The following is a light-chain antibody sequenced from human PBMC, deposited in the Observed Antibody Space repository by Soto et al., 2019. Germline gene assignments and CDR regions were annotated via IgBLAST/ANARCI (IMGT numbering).Light chain of an antibody. J-gene: IGKJ3*01. Sequence: EIVMTQSPATLSVSPGERATLSCRASHSDTSNLAWYQQRPGQAPRLLIYGASTRATGIPARFSGSGSGTEFSLTISSLQSEDFAVYYCQQYNKWPLFTFGPGTRVDMK. CDR1: HSDTSN. V-gene: IGKV3-15*01. CDR2: GAS. CDR3: QQYNKWPLFT.